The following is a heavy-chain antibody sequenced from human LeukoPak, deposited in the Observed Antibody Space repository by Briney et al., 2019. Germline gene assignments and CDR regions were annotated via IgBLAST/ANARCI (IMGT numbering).Heavy chain of an antibody. Sequence: GGSLRLSCAASGFTFSIYDMHWVRQAGGKPLEWVSAIATTGDSYYPGSVKGRFTISRENAKNSLYLQMNSLRAGDTAVYYCARGTVTAGAFDYWGQGTLVTVSS. D-gene: IGHD4-17*01. V-gene: IGHV3-13*01. J-gene: IGHJ4*02. CDR3: ARGTVTAGAFDY. CDR2: IATTGDS. CDR1: GFTFSIYD.